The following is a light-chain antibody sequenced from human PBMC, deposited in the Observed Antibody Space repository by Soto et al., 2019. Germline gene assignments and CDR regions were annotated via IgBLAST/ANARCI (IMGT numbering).Light chain of an antibody. Sequence: ELVLTQSPATLSLSPGERATLSCRASQRISSYLAWYQQKPGQAPRLLIYDSSNRATGIPARFSGSGSGTDLALTIGSLEPEDFAIYDCQQRSNWPLTFGPGTKVDIK. V-gene: IGKV3-11*01. CDR2: DSS. CDR1: QRISSY. J-gene: IGKJ3*01. CDR3: QQRSNWPLT.